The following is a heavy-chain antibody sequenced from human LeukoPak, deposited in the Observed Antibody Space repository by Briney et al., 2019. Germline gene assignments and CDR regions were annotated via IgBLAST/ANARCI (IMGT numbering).Heavy chain of an antibody. CDR2: IKGDGSDK. Sequence: GGSLRLSCAASGFTFRNYWMTWVRQAPGKGLEWVANIKGDGSDKYYVDSVKGRFTISRDNAKNSVFLQMNSLRAEDTAVYYCARVGLRIDLDYWGQGTLVTVSS. J-gene: IGHJ4*02. D-gene: IGHD4-17*01. V-gene: IGHV3-7*01. CDR3: ARVGLRIDLDY. CDR1: GFTFRNYW.